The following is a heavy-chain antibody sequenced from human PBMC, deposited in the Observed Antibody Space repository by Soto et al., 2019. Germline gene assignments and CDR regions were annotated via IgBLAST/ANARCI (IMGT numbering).Heavy chain of an antibody. CDR2: ISSSSSTI. Sequence: GGSLRLSCAASGFTFSSYSMNWVRQAPGKGLEWVSYISSSSSTIYYADSVKGRFTISRDNAKNSLYLQMNSLRAEDTAVYYCARFRVVPAAMMAYFDYWGQGTLVTVSS. V-gene: IGHV3-48*01. CDR3: ARFRVVPAAMMAYFDY. J-gene: IGHJ4*02. CDR1: GFTFSSYS. D-gene: IGHD2-2*01.